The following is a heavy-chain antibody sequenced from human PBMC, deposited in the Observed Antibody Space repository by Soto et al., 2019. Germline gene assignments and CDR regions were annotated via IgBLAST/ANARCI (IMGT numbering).Heavy chain of an antibody. CDR3: ARQEDHHSLDV. Sequence: QVQLLESGGGVVQPGTSLRLSCAASGFTFVKYDMHWVLQAPGKGLEMVVVIWYDGRHQYSADSVKSRFTISRDNTKNTVDLQMNSLGVADTALYFCARQEDHHSLDVWSQGTMVIVSS. V-gene: IGHV3-33*01. CDR2: IWYDGRHQ. CDR1: GFTFVKYD. J-gene: IGHJ3*01.